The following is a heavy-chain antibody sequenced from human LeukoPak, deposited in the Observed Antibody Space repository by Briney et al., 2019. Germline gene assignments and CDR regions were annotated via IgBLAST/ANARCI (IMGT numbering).Heavy chain of an antibody. J-gene: IGHJ4*02. CDR2: ISYDGSNK. D-gene: IGHD3-22*01. CDR1: GFTFSSYA. Sequence: PGGSLRLSCAASGFTFSSYAMHWVRQAPGKGLEWVAVISYDGSNKYYADPVKGRFTISRDNSKNTLYLQMNSLRAEDTAVYYCARDRDNSGSYAYYFDYWGQGTRVTVSS. V-gene: IGHV3-30-3*01. CDR3: ARDRDNSGSYAYYFDY.